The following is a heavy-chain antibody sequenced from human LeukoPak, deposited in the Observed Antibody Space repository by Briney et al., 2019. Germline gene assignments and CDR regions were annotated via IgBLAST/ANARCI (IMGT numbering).Heavy chain of an antibody. V-gene: IGHV3-30*02. CDR3: AKDREIRIAVAXTDFXX. CDR1: GFTFSSYG. D-gene: IGHD6-19*01. Sequence: GGSLRLSXAASGFTFSSYGMHWVRQAPGKGLEWVAFIRYDGSNKYYADSVKGRFTISRDNSKNTLYLQMNSLRAEDTAVYYCAKDREIRIAVAXTDFXXXGQGTLVT. J-gene: IGHJ4*02. CDR2: IRYDGSNK.